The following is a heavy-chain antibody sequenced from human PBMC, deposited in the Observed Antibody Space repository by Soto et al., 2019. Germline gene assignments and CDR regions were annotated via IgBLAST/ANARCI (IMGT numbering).Heavy chain of an antibody. J-gene: IGHJ5*02. CDR2: IYWDDDK. D-gene: IGHD3-22*01. Sequence: QITLKESGPPLVKPTQTLTLTCTFSGFTLSTSVVGVGWIRQPPGKALEWLALIYWDDDKRYSPSLKSRLTITKDTSKNQVVLTMTNMDPVDTATYYCAHRDALLLLYDPWGQGTLVTVSS. CDR1: GFTLSTSVVG. CDR3: AHRDALLLLYDP. V-gene: IGHV2-5*02.